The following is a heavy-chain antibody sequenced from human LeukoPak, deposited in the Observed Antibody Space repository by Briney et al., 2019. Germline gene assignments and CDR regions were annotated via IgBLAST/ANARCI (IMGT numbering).Heavy chain of an antibody. D-gene: IGHD3-10*01. V-gene: IGHV4-31*03. CDR1: GGSISSGGYY. CDR2: IYYSGST. CDR3: ARVPAFNYGSGSSYTRGGY. J-gene: IGHJ4*02. Sequence: SETLSLTCTVSGGSISSGGYYWSWLRQHPGKGLEWIGYIYYSGSTYYNPSLKRRVTISVDTSKNQFSLKLSSLTAADTAVYYCARVPAFNYGSGSSYTRGGYWGQGTLVTVSS.